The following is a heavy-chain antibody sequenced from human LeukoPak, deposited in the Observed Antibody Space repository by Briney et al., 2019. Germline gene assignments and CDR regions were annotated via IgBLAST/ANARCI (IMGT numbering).Heavy chain of an antibody. CDR2: ISSSGSGGNT. Sequence: GGSLRLSCAASGFTFSTYAMSWARQAPGKGLEWVSGISSSGSGGNTYYADSVKGRFTISRDSSKNTLFLQMNTLRAEDTVIYYCAKARGAAAANDFDYWGQGTLVTVSS. CDR3: AKARGAAAANDFDY. J-gene: IGHJ4*02. CDR1: GFTFSTYA. D-gene: IGHD6-13*01. V-gene: IGHV3-23*01.